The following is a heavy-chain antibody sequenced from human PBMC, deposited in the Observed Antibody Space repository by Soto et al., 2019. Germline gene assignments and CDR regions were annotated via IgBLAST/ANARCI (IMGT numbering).Heavy chain of an antibody. J-gene: IGHJ4*02. Sequence: VRLVESGGGLVKPGGSLRLSCVASGFTFTSFTMNWVRQAPGKGLEWVSSISSSSAYVHYAASVKGRFTISRDNAKDSLFLQMNSLRVDDSAVYYCARDGLTFGGDWGQGTLVAVSS. V-gene: IGHV3-21*02. CDR2: ISSSSAYV. D-gene: IGHD3-16*01. CDR1: GFTFTSFT. CDR3: ARDGLTFGGD.